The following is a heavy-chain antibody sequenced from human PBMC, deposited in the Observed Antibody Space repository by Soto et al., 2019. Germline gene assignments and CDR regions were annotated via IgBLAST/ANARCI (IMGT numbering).Heavy chain of an antibody. J-gene: IGHJ3*02. CDR3: ASLGGERGDAFDI. V-gene: IGHV4-4*07. D-gene: IGHD3-16*01. CDR1: GGSISSYY. Sequence: TSGTLSLTCTVSGGSISSYYWSWIRQPAGKGLEWIGRIYTSGSTNYNPSLKSRVTMSVDTSKNQFSLKLSSVTAADTAVYYCASLGGERGDAFDIWGQGTMVTVS. CDR2: IYTSGST.